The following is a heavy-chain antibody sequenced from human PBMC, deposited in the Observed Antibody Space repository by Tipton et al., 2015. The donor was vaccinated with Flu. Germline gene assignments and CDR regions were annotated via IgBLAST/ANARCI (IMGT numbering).Heavy chain of an antibody. CDR1: GDSISTTIYY. CDR3: AADHYFGSGSYY. Sequence: TLSLTCTVSGDSISTTIYYWGWVRQPPGKGLEWIGSIYYSGSTNYNPALQSRVTISVDTSKNQFSLRLSSVTAADTAVYFCAADHYFGSGSYYWGQGKMVTVSS. D-gene: IGHD3-10*01. CDR2: IYYSGST. V-gene: IGHV4-39*07. J-gene: IGHJ4*02.